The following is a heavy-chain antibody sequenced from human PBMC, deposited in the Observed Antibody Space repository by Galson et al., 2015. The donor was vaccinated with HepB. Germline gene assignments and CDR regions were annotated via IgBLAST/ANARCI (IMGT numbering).Heavy chain of an antibody. Sequence: SLRLSCAASGFTFSSYSMNWVRQAPGKGLEWVSSISSSSSYIYYADSVKGRFTISRDNAKNSLYLQMNSLRAEDTAVYYCARAVEVATILPYGMDVWGQGTTVTVSS. CDR2: ISSSSSYI. D-gene: IGHD5-24*01. J-gene: IGHJ6*02. CDR3: ARAVEVATILPYGMDV. CDR1: GFTFSSYS. V-gene: IGHV3-21*01.